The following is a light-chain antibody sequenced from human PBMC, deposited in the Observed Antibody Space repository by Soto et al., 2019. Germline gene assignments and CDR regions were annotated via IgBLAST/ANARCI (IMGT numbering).Light chain of an antibody. V-gene: IGLV1-40*01. CDR1: SSNIGAGYD. CDR2: GNT. Sequence: QSAVTQPPSVSGAPGQRVTISCTGTSSNIGAGYDVHWYQHLPGTAPKLLIYGNTIRPSGVPDRFSGSKSGTSASLAITGLQAEDEADYYCSSYTSSSTLFGTGTKLTVL. CDR3: SSYTSSSTL. J-gene: IGLJ1*01.